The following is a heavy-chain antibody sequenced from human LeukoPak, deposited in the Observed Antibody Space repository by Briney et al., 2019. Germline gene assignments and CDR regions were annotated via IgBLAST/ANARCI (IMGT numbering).Heavy chain of an antibody. V-gene: IGHV3-48*03. CDR3: AKDLAMGAATYFDY. CDR2: ISSSGSTI. D-gene: IGHD2-15*01. CDR1: GFTFSSYE. Sequence: GGSLRLSCAASGFTFSSYEMNWVRQAPGKGLEWVSYISSSGSTIYYADSVKGRFSISRDNAKNSLYLQVNSLRAEDTAVYYCAKDLAMGAATYFDYWGQGTLVTVSS. J-gene: IGHJ4*02.